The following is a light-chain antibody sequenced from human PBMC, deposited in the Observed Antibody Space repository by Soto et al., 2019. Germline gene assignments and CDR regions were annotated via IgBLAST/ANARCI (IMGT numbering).Light chain of an antibody. V-gene: IGKV1-6*01. CDR1: QGIGNA. CDR2: GAS. CDR3: LQDINYPWT. J-gene: IGKJ1*01. Sequence: AIQLAQSPSSLSASVGDRRTVSCRASQGIGNALGWYQQKTGKPPKVLIYGASNLQSGVPQRLSGSGSGTDLNLAISRLQPEDSATYYCLQDINYPWTFGQGTKVDIK.